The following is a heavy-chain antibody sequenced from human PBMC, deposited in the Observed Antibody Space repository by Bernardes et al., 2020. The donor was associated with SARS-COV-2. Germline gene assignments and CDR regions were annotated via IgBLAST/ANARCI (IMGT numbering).Heavy chain of an antibody. Sequence: GGSRRRSCAASGFTISSHAMHWVRQAPGKGLEWVALTSNDGANKLYADSVKGRFTISRDNSNNNFFLQMNSLRSEDTAVYYCVRAVVGATQFDCWGQGTLVTVSS. CDR2: TSNDGANK. D-gene: IGHD1-26*01. J-gene: IGHJ4*02. CDR3: VRAVVGATQFDC. CDR1: GFTISSHA. V-gene: IGHV3-30-3*01.